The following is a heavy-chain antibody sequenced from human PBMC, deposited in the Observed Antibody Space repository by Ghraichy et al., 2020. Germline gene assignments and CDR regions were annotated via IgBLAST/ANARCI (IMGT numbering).Heavy chain of an antibody. D-gene: IGHD6-13*01. Sequence: LSLTYAASGFTFSSYDMHWVRQATGKGLEWVSAIGTAGDTYYPGSVKGRFTISRENAKNSLYLQMNSLRAGDTAVYYCARARDRYSSSWYGPDGMDVWGQGTTVTVSS. V-gene: IGHV3-13*01. J-gene: IGHJ6*02. CDR3: ARARDRYSSSWYGPDGMDV. CDR2: IGTAGDT. CDR1: GFTFSSYD.